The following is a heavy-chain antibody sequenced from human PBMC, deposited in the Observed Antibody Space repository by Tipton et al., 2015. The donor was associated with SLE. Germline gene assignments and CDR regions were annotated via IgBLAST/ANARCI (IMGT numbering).Heavy chain of an antibody. CDR1: GFTFSSYA. CDR3: TREVSYYYGMDV. CDR2: ISYDGSNK. V-gene: IGHV3-30*14. Sequence: SLRLSCAASGFTFSSYAMHWVRQAPGKGLEWVAVISYDGSNKYYADSVKGRFTISRDNSKNTLYVQMNSLRAEDTAVYYCTREVSYYYGMDVWGQGTTVTVSS. J-gene: IGHJ6*02.